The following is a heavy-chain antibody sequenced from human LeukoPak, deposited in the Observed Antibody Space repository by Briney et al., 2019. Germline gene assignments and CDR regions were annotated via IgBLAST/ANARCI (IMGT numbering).Heavy chain of an antibody. CDR1: GGSISSGGYY. Sequence: SQTLSLTCTVSGGSISSGGYYWGWIRQPPGQGLEWIGSIYYSGNTYYNPSLKSRVTISVDTSKNQFSLKLSSVTATDTAVYYCARRRAGRDWFDPWGQGTLVTVSS. D-gene: IGHD6-19*01. J-gene: IGHJ5*02. V-gene: IGHV4-39*01. CDR3: ARRRAGRDWFDP. CDR2: IYYSGNT.